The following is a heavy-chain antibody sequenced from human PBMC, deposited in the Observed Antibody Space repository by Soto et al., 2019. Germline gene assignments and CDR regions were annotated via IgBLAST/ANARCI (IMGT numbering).Heavy chain of an antibody. V-gene: IGHV4-34*01. CDR2: INHSGST. D-gene: IGHD1-26*01. CDR3: ARGGPRYSGSYWVIRAFDI. J-gene: IGHJ3*02. Sequence: WETLSLTCAVYGGSFSGYYWSWIRQPPGKGLEWIGEINHSGSTNYNPSLKSRVTISVDTSKNQFSLKLSSVTAADTAVYYCARGGPRYSGSYWVIRAFDIWGQGTMVTVSS. CDR1: GGSFSGYY.